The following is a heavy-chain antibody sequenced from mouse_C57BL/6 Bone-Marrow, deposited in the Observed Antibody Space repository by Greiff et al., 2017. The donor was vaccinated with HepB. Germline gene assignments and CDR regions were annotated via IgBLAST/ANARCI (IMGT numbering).Heavy chain of an antibody. Sequence: QVQLQQPGAELVKPGASVKMSCKASGYTFTSYWITWVKQRPGQGLEWIGDICPGSGSTNYNEKFKSKATLTVDTSSSTAYMQLSSLTSEDSAVYYCARREIYYGNYFFDYWGQGTTLTVSS. CDR2: ICPGSGST. CDR3: ARREIYYGNYFFDY. V-gene: IGHV1-55*01. J-gene: IGHJ2*01. CDR1: GYTFTSYW. D-gene: IGHD2-1*01.